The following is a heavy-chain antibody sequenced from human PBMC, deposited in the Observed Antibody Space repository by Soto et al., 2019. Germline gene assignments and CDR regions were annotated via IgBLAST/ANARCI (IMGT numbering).Heavy chain of an antibody. Sequence: SETLSLTXAAYGESFSNHYWTWIRQSPGKGLEWVGEINYSGSTRYNWSLGSRVTISVDTSKNQFSLMVTSVTAEDTAVYYCARGVVYRDVGLAYGMDVWGQGTTVTVSS. CDR3: ARGVVYRDVGLAYGMDV. CDR2: INYSGST. D-gene: IGHD3-22*01. CDR1: GESFSNHY. V-gene: IGHV4-34*01. J-gene: IGHJ6*02.